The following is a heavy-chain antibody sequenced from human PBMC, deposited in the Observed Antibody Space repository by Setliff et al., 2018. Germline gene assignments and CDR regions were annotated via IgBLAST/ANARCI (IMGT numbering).Heavy chain of an antibody. CDR3: ARDLFRNSEGLYC. V-gene: IGHV3-30*03. J-gene: IGHJ4*02. CDR1: GFTVSTFS. CDR2: ISDDGSNE. D-gene: IGHD1-7*01. Sequence: GGSLRLSCAASGFTVSTFSMHWVRQAPVKGLEWVATISDDGSNEFYADSVKGRFTVFRDNSKNTLYLQMNSLRADDTAMYYCARDLFRNSEGLYCWGQGTLVTVSS.